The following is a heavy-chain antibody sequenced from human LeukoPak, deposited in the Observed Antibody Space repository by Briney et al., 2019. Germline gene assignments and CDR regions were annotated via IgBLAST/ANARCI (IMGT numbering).Heavy chain of an antibody. CDR3: AREPDSSGYYHYFDY. CDR2: IWYDGSNK. J-gene: IGHJ4*02. Sequence: GGSLRLSYAASGFTFSSYGMHWVRQAPGKGLEWVAVIWYDGSNKYYADSVKGRFTISRDNSKNTLYLQMNSLRAEDTAVYYCAREPDSSGYYHYFDYWGQGTLVTVSS. D-gene: IGHD3-22*01. CDR1: GFTFSSYG. V-gene: IGHV3-33*01.